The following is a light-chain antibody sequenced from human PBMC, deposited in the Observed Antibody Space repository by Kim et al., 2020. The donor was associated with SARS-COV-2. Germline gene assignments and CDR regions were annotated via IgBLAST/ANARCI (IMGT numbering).Light chain of an antibody. CDR2: EDN. Sequence: TVNISCTRSSYGSASNCVQWYQQRPGRAPTTVIYEDNQRPSGVPDRFSGSIDSSSNSASLTISGLKTEDEADYYCQSYDSSTHWVFGGGTQLTVL. J-gene: IGLJ3*02. CDR3: QSYDSSTHWV. V-gene: IGLV6-57*03. CDR1: SYGSASNC.